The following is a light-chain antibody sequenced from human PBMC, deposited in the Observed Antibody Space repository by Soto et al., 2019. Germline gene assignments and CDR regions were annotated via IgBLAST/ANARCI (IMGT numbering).Light chain of an antibody. CDR3: QQYKSYWT. J-gene: IGKJ1*01. V-gene: IGKV1-5*01. Sequence: DIQMTQSPSTLSAYVGDRVTITCRASQSISSWLAWYQQKPGKAPKPLIHDASSLESGAPSRFSGSGSGTEFTLTISSLQPDDFAIYHCQQYKSYWTFGQGTKV. CDR1: QSISSW. CDR2: DAS.